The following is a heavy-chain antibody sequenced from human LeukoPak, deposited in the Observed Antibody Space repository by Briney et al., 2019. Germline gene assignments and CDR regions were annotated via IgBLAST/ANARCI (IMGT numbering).Heavy chain of an antibody. V-gene: IGHV4-39*01. Sequence: SETLSLTCTVSGGSIISNNYYWGWIRLPPGKGLEWIGSIYYTGSTYYNPSLNSRVTMSVDTSMNRFALKVSSVTAADTAVYYCARLLSCDILTDNYYKYYMDVWGKGTTVTVSS. CDR3: ARLLSCDILTDNYYKYYMDV. CDR1: GGSIISNNYY. D-gene: IGHD3-9*01. CDR2: IYYTGST. J-gene: IGHJ6*03.